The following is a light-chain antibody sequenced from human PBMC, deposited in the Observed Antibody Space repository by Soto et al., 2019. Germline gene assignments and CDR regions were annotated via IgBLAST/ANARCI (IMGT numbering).Light chain of an antibody. J-gene: IGLJ1*01. Sequence: QSVLTQPASVSGSPGQSITISCTGTSSDVGSYNLVSWYQQHPGKAPKLMIYEGSKRPSGVSNRFPGSKSGNTASLTISGLQAEDEADYYCCSYAGTIYVFGTGTKVTVL. CDR2: EGS. CDR1: SSDVGSYNL. CDR3: CSYAGTIYV. V-gene: IGLV2-23*01.